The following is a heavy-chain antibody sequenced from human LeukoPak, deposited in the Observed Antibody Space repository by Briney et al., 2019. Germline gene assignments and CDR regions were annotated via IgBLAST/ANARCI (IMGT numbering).Heavy chain of an antibody. V-gene: IGHV3-48*03. CDR1: GFTISTYG. CDR3: AREEYYGSGSYMRYFYYYDMDV. D-gene: IGHD3-10*01. J-gene: IGHJ6*04. CDR2: ISGRDSLK. Sequence: GGSLRLSCAASGFTISTYGMKWVRQAPGAGLEWGSHISGRDSLKYYVDSVKGRFTISRHNPKHSLYLQMNTLRPEDTAVYYCAREEYYGSGSYMRYFYYYDMDVWGKGTTVTVSS.